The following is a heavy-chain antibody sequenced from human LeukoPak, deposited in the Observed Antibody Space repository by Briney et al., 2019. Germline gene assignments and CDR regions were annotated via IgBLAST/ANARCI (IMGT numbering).Heavy chain of an antibody. CDR3: ARVSGLLWFGEPPAKYGMDV. J-gene: IGHJ6*02. D-gene: IGHD3-10*01. V-gene: IGHV1-2*02. CDR2: INPNSGGT. Sequence: ASVKVSCKASGYTFTGYYMHWVRQAPGQGLEWMGWINPNSGGTNYAQKFQGRVTMTRDTSISTAYMELSRLRSDDTAVYYCARVSGLLWFGEPPAKYGMDVWGQGTTVTVPS. CDR1: GYTFTGYY.